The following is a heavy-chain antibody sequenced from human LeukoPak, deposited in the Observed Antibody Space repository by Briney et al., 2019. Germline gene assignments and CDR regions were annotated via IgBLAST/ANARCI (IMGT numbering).Heavy chain of an antibody. J-gene: IGHJ4*02. D-gene: IGHD2-21*02. CDR1: GFTFSSYG. Sequence: PGGSLRLSXAASGFTFSSYGMHWVRQAPGKGLEWVAFIRYDGSNKYYADSVKGRFTISRDNSKNTLYLQMNSLRAEDTAVYYCAKDERLSIDYWGQGTLVTVSS. V-gene: IGHV3-30*02. CDR3: AKDERLSIDY. CDR2: IRYDGSNK.